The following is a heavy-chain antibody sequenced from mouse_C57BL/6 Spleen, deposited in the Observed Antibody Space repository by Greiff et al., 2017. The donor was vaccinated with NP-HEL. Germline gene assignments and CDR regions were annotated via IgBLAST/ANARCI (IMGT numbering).Heavy chain of an antibody. V-gene: IGHV1-74*01. J-gene: IGHJ4*01. Sequence: QFHVKQPGAELVKPGASVKVSCKASGYTFTSYWMHWVKQRPGQGLEWIGRIHPSDSDTNYNQKFKGKATLTVDKSSSTAYMQLSSLTSEDSAVYYCAISITTVVATPYYYAMDYWGQGTSVTVSS. D-gene: IGHD1-1*01. CDR1: GYTFTSYW. CDR3: AISITTVVATPYYYAMDY. CDR2: IHPSDSDT.